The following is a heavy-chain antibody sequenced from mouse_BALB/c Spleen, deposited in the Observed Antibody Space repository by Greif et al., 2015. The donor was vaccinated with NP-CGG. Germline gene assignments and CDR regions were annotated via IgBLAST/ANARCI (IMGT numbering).Heavy chain of an antibody. CDR3: NAQSTMISYYAMDY. Sequence: EVKLVESGAELVRSGASVKLSCTASGFNIKDYYMHWVKQRPEQGLEWIGWIDPENGDTEYAPKFQGKATMTADTSSNTAYLQLSSLTSEDTAVYYCNAQSTMISYYAMDYWGQGTSVTVSS. CDR2: IDPENGDT. CDR1: GFNIKDYY. D-gene: IGHD2-4*01. J-gene: IGHJ4*01. V-gene: IGHV14-4*02.